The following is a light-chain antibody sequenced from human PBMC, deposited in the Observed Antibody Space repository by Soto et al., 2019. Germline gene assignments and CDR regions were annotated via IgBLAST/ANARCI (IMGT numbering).Light chain of an antibody. CDR2: AVT. J-gene: IGLJ2*01. V-gene: IGLV2-14*03. CDR1: SSDIGLNNY. CDR3: TSHSDSRPVV. Sequence: QSAPTQPASVSGSPGQSITISCTGTSSDIGLNNYVSWYQQHPGKAPALIIYAVTYRPSGVSSRFSGSKSGDTASLTISGLRTEYEADSYCTSHSDSRPVVFGGGTKLTVL.